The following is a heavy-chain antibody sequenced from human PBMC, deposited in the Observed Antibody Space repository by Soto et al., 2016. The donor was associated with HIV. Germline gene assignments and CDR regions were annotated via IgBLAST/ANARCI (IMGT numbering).Heavy chain of an antibody. J-gene: IGHJ4*02. D-gene: IGHD2-15*01. CDR2: ISSSSSYI. Sequence: EVQLVESGGGLVKPGGSLRLSCAASGFTFSSYSMNWVRQAPGKGLEWVSSISSSSSYIYYADSVKGRFTISRDNAKNSLYPQMNSLRAEDTAVYYCARDSGASVVADYWGQGTLVTVSS. CDR1: GFTFSSYS. CDR3: ARDSGASVVADY. V-gene: IGHV3-21*01.